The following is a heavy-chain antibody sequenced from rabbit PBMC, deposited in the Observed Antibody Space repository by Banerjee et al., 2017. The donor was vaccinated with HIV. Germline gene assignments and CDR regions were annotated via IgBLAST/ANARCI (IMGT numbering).Heavy chain of an antibody. CDR1: GIDFSSYG. D-gene: IGHD2-1*01. V-gene: IGHV1S47*01. CDR3: ARYGDNGLNL. Sequence: QEQLVESGGGLVQPGGSLKLSCKASGIDFSSYGVSWVRQAPGKGPEWIACIYNGDGSTYYASWAKGRFTISKSTSLNTVDLKMTSLTAADTATYFCARYGDNGLNLWGQGTLVTVS. CDR2: IYNGDGST. J-gene: IGHJ4*01.